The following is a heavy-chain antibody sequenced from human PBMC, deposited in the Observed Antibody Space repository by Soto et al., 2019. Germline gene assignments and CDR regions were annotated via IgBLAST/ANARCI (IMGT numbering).Heavy chain of an antibody. J-gene: IGHJ6*02. Sequence: LSLTCTVSGGSISSYYWSWIRQPPGKGLEWIGYIYYSGSTNYNPSLKSRVTISVDTSKNQFSLKLSSVTAADTAVYYCARVIIAAAGENYYYYYGMDVWGQGTTVTVSS. D-gene: IGHD6-13*01. V-gene: IGHV4-59*01. CDR2: IYYSGST. CDR1: GGSISSYY. CDR3: ARVIIAAAGENYYYYYGMDV.